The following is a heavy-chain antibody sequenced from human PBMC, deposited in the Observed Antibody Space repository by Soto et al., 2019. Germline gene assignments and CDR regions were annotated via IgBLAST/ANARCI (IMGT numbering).Heavy chain of an antibody. Sequence: GGSLRLSCAASGFTFSNAWMSWVRQAPGKGLEWVGRIKSKTDGGTTDYAAPVKGRFTISRDDSKNTLYLQMNSLKTEDTAVYYCTTDLYYYDSSGYYLEYFQHWGQGTLVTVSS. V-gene: IGHV3-15*01. CDR1: GFTFSNAW. CDR2: IKSKTDGGTT. D-gene: IGHD3-22*01. J-gene: IGHJ1*01. CDR3: TTDLYYYDSSGYYLEYFQH.